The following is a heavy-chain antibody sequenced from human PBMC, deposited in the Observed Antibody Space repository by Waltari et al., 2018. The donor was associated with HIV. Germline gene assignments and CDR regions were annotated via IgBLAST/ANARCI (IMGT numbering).Heavy chain of an antibody. D-gene: IGHD4-17*01. Sequence: QVQLQQWGAGLLKPSETLSLTCAVYGGSFNGYYWSWIRQPPGKGLEGIGEINHSGSSNYNPSLKSRVTVSVDTSKNQFSLKLTSVTAADTAVYYRARARGTTVITLAPDAFHIWGQGTMVTVSS. J-gene: IGHJ3*02. CDR1: GGSFNGYY. CDR2: INHSGSS. CDR3: ARARGTTVITLAPDAFHI. V-gene: IGHV4-34*01.